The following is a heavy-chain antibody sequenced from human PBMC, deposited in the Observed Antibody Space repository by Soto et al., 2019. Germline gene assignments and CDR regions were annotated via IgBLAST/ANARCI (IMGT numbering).Heavy chain of an antibody. D-gene: IGHD3-22*01. CDR2: INHSGST. CDR3: ARAYYYDSRGYFLDY. CDR1: GGSFSGYY. Sequence: NPSETLSLTCAVYGGSFSGYYWSWIRQPPGKGLEWIGEINHSGSTNYNPSLKSRVTISVDTSKNQFSLKLSSVTAADTAVYYCARAYYYDSRGYFLDYWGQGTLVTVSS. V-gene: IGHV4-34*01. J-gene: IGHJ4*02.